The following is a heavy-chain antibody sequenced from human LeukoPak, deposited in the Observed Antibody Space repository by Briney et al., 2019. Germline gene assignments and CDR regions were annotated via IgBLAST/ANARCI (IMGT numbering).Heavy chain of an antibody. Sequence: SDTLSLTCTVSGGSISSYYWSWLRQPPGKGLEWVGYIYYNGITNYNPSLESRVTISVDTSKNQFSLKLSSVTAADTAVYYCTRHDAVPVIGHGMGVWGQGTTVTVSS. CDR2: IYYNGIT. D-gene: IGHD3-16*02. CDR3: TRHDAVPVIGHGMGV. V-gene: IGHV4-59*08. CDR1: GGSISSYY. J-gene: IGHJ6*02.